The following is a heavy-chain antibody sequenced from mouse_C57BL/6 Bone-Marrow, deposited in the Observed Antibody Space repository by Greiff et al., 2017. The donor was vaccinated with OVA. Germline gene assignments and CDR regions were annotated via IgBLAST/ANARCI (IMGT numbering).Heavy chain of an antibody. J-gene: IGHJ3*01. D-gene: IGHD2-4*01. CDR1: GFTFSDYG. V-gene: IGHV5-15*01. CDR3: ARGFYYDYDGFAY. CDR2: ISNLAYSI. Sequence: DVMLVESGGGLVQPGGSLKLSCAASGFTFSDYGMAWVRQAPRKGPEWVAFISNLAYSIYYADTVTGRFTISRENAKNTLYLEMSSLRSEDTAMYYCARGFYYDYDGFAYWGQGTLVTVSA.